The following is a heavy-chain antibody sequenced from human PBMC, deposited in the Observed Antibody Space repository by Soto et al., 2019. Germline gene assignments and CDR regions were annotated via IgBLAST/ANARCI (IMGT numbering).Heavy chain of an antibody. V-gene: IGHV6-1*01. D-gene: IGHD5-12*01. J-gene: IGHJ5*02. CDR1: GDSVSSNTAS. CDR2: TYFRSKWYN. Sequence: SQTLSLTCAISGDSVSSNTASWNWIRQSPSRGLEWLGRTYFRSKWYNDYAVSVKSRIIIEPDTSNNQFSLQLNSVTPEDTAVYFCAKRDNLGTKTGYAFDPWGPGIMVTLSS. CDR3: AKRDNLGTKTGYAFDP.